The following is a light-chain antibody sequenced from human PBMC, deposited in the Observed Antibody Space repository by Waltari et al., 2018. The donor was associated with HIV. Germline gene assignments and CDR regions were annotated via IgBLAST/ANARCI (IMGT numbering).Light chain of an antibody. CDR3: CSYAGDSNYV. Sequence: QSALTQHASVSGSLDQSISIPCSGSRRDLGLFIVVSWYQVSPGNAPKLIIHEVNKRPSGVSERFSGSKAGKTASLTSSGLQTEDEADYYWCSYAGDSNYVFGTGTKVTVL. V-gene: IGLV2-23*02. CDR1: RRDLGLFIV. CDR2: EVN. J-gene: IGLJ1*01.